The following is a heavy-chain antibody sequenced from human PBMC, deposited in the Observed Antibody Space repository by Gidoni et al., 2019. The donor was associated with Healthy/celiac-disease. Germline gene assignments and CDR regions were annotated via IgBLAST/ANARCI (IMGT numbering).Heavy chain of an antibody. D-gene: IGHD3-9*01. CDR2: IWYDGSNK. CDR3: AREYYDILTGYYYYYGMDV. J-gene: IGHJ6*02. CDR1: GFTFSSYG. Sequence: QVQLVESGGGVVQPGRSLRLSCAASGFTFSSYGMHWVRQAPGKGLEWVAVIWYDGSNKYYADSVKGRFTISRDNSKNTLYLQMNSLRAEDTAVYYCAREYYDILTGYYYYYGMDVWGQGTTVTVSS. V-gene: IGHV3-33*01.